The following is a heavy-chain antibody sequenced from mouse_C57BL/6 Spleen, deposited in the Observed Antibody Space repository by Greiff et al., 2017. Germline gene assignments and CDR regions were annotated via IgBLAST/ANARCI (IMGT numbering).Heavy chain of an antibody. Sequence: QVQLQQPGAELVRPGSSVKLSCKASGYTFTSYWMHWVKQRPIQGLEWIGNIDPSDSETHYNQKFKDKATWTVDKSSSTAYMQLSSLTSEDSAVYYCARGDWEGAQCFDYWGQGTTLTVSS. CDR3: ARGDWEGAQCFDY. CDR1: GYTFTSYW. V-gene: IGHV1-52*01. CDR2: IDPSDSET. D-gene: IGHD4-1*01. J-gene: IGHJ2*01.